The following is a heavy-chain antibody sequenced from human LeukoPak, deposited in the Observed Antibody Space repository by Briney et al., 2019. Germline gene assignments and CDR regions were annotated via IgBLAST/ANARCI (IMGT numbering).Heavy chain of an antibody. Sequence: SQTLSLTCAISGDSVSSNSAAWNWIRQPPSRGLEWLGRTYYRSKWYNDYAVSVKSRIAINPDASKNQFSLQLNSVTPEDTAVYYCASGSGYFDYWGQGTLVTVSS. D-gene: IGHD1-1*01. CDR3: ASGSGYFDY. CDR2: TYYRSKWYN. V-gene: IGHV6-1*01. CDR1: GDSVSSNSAA. J-gene: IGHJ4*02.